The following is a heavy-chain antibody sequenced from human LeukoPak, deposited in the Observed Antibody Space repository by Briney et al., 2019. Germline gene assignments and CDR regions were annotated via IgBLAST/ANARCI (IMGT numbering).Heavy chain of an antibody. CDR2: INPGDSDT. CDR1: GYSFTSHW. J-gene: IGHJ3*02. Sequence: GESLKISCTTSGYSFTSHWIGWVCQMPGKGLEWMGIINPGDSDTTYSPSFQGQVTISADKSLNTAYLQWTSLKASDTAMYYCAIDRMTSHAFDIWGQGTMVTVSS. D-gene: IGHD2-8*01. V-gene: IGHV5-51*01. CDR3: AIDRMTSHAFDI.